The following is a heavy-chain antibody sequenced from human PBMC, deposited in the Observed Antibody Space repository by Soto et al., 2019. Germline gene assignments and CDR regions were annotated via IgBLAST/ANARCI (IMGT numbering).Heavy chain of an antibody. D-gene: IGHD3-10*01. V-gene: IGHV4-59*01. CDR2: IYYSGST. J-gene: IGHJ1*01. Sequence: SETLSLTCTVSGGSISSYYWSWIRQPPGKGLEWIGYIYYSGSTNYNPSLKRRVTISVDTSKNHFSLKLTSVTAADTAVYYCARADYYGSGTIFFHHRGQGTLVTVSS. CDR1: GGSISSYY. CDR3: ARADYYGSGTIFFHH.